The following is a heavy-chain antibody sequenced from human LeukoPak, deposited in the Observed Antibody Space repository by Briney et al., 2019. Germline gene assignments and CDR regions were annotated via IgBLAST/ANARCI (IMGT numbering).Heavy chain of an antibody. Sequence: SETLSLTCTVSGGSISSYYWSWIRQPPGKGLEWIGYIYYSGSTNYNPSLKSRVTISVGTSKNQFSLKLSSVTAADTAVYYCARGGPYYDSSGYHFDYWGQGTLVTVSS. CDR2: IYYSGST. D-gene: IGHD3-22*01. CDR1: GGSISSYY. CDR3: ARGGPYYDSSGYHFDY. V-gene: IGHV4-59*01. J-gene: IGHJ4*02.